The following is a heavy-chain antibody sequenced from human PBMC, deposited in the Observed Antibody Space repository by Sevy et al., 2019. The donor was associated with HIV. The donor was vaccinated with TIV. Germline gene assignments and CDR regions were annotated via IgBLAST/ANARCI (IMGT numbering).Heavy chain of an antibody. CDR3: ARGYYYDSSGYPPFDYYYGMDV. CDR2: INHSGST. CDR1: GGSFSGYY. V-gene: IGHV4-34*01. D-gene: IGHD3-22*01. J-gene: IGHJ6*02. Sequence: SETLSLTCAVYGGSFSGYYWSWIRQPPGKGLEWIGEINHSGSTNYNPSLKSRVTISVDTSKNQFSLKRSSVTAADTAVYYCARGYYYDSSGYPPFDYYYGMDVWGQGTTVTVSS.